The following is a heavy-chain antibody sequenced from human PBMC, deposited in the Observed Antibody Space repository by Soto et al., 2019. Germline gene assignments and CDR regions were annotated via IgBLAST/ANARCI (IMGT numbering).Heavy chain of an antibody. CDR1: GGTFSSYA. D-gene: IGHD3-10*01. CDR3: ARDMREFLVGRFDP. Sequence: SVKVSCKASGGTFSSYAISWVRQAPGQGLEWMGGIIPIFGTANYAQKFQGRVTITADESTSTAYMELSSLRSEDTAVYYCARDMREFLVGRFDPWGQGTLVTVSS. CDR2: IIPIFGTA. J-gene: IGHJ5*02. V-gene: IGHV1-69*13.